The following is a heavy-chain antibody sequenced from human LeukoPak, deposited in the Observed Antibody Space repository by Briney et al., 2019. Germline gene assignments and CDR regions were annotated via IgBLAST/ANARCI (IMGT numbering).Heavy chain of an antibody. V-gene: IGHV3-30*03. CDR2: ISYDGSNK. D-gene: IGHD1-26*01. Sequence: PGGSLRLSCAASGFTFSSYGMHWVRQAPGKGLEWVAVISYDGSNKYYADSVKGRFTISRDNSKNTLYLQINSLRAEDTAVYYCARVRGAGLQYYYMDVWGKGTTVTVSS. CDR3: ARVRGAGLQYYYMDV. CDR1: GFTFSSYG. J-gene: IGHJ6*03.